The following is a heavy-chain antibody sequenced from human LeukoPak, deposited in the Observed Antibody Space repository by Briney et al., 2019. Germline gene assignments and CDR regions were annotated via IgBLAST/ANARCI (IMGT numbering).Heavy chain of an antibody. CDR1: GFTFSSYN. J-gene: IGHJ4*02. Sequence: GGFLRLSCAASGFTFSSYNMYWVRQAPGQGLEWVSSLSGGSDHIYYADPVKGRFTISRDNAKNSLYLQMNSLRAEDTAVYYCAEGQDFWSGYFDYWGQGTLVTVSS. V-gene: IGHV3-21*01. D-gene: IGHD3-3*01. CDR2: LSGGSDHI. CDR3: AEGQDFWSGYFDY.